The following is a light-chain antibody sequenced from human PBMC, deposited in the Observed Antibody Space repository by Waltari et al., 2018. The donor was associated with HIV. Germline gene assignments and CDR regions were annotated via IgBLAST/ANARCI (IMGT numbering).Light chain of an antibody. Sequence: DIVMTQSPDSLAVSLGAGATINCNSIKSVLYSSNNKNYLAWYQQKPGQPPKLLIYLASTRESGVPDRFSGSGSGTDFTLTISSLQAEDVAVYYCQQYYSTLALTFGGGTKVEIK. CDR1: KSVLYSSNNKNY. CDR3: QQYYSTLALT. V-gene: IGKV4-1*01. J-gene: IGKJ4*01. CDR2: LAS.